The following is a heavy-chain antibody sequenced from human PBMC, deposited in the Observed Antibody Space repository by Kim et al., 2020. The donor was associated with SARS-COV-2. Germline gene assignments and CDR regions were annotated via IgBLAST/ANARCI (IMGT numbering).Heavy chain of an antibody. V-gene: IGHV3-7*01. Sequence: GGSLRLSCEASGFTFSTYSMSWVRQAPGKGLEWVANIYGYGSDRKYVDCVKGRFTTSRDNYKNELYLHMNSLRVEDTTVYYCARDDQFGWYDTTYLDSW. CDR2: IYGYGSDR. J-gene: IGHJ5*01. CDR3: ARDDQFGWYDTTYLDS. D-gene: IGHD1-1*01. CDR1: GFTFSTYS.